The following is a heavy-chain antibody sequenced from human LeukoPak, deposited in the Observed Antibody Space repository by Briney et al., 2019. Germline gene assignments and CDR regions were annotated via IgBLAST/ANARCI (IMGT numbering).Heavy chain of an antibody. V-gene: IGHV3-30-3*01. CDR2: ISYDGSNK. D-gene: IGHD1-26*01. Sequence: GGSLRLSCAASGFTFSSYAMHWVRQAPGKGPEWVAVISYDGSNKYYADSVKGRFTISRDNSKSTLYLQMNSLRAEDTAIYYCAKAYQWEGQWGYYYYYGMDVWGQGTTVTVSS. CDR3: AKAYQWEGQWGYYYYYGMDV. J-gene: IGHJ6*02. CDR1: GFTFSSYA.